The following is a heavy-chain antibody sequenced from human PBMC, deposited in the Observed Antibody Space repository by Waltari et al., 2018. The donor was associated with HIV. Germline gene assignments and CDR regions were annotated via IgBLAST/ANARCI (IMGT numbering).Heavy chain of an antibody. Sequence: QVQLVQSGAEVKKPGASVKVSCKASGYTFTSYAMHWVRQAPGQRLEWMGWINAGNGNTKYSQKFQGRVTITRDTSASTAYMELSSLRSEDTAVYYRARVSHTQLLSGSSWYHDYWGQGTLVTVSS. CDR1: GYTFTSYA. D-gene: IGHD6-13*01. V-gene: IGHV1-3*01. CDR2: INAGNGNT. J-gene: IGHJ4*02. CDR3: ARVSHTQLLSGSSWYHDY.